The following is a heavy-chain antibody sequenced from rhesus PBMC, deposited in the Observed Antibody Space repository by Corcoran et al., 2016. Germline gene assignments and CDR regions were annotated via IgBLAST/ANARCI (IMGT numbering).Heavy chain of an antibody. CDR1: GGSISSPNW. J-gene: IGHJ6*01. V-gene: IGHV4-93*02. CDR3: ARLIYCSSTYCSSDGLDS. CDR2: IYGSGGYT. D-gene: IGHD2-15*01. Sequence: QVQLQESGPAVVKPSETLSLTCAVPGGSISSPNWWSWIRQSPGKGLDGIGGIYGSGGYTEYNPSLKSRVTISIDTSKNQFSLKLSSVAAADSAVYYCARLIYCSSTYCSSDGLDSWGQGVVVTVSS.